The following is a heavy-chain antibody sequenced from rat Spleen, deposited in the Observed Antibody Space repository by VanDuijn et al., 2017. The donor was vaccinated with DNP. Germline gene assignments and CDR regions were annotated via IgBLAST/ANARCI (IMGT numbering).Heavy chain of an antibody. Sequence: EVQLVESGGDLVQPGRSLKLSCVASGFTFNNYWMTWIRQVPGKGLEWVASITSRGGSTYYPDSVKGRFTISRDNAKNTLYLQMNSLRSEDTATYYCARTDSSYIYDYAMDAWGQGTSVTVSS. J-gene: IGHJ4*01. V-gene: IGHV5-31*01. CDR3: ARTDSSYIYDYAMDA. D-gene: IGHD1-2*01. CDR1: GFTFNNYW. CDR2: ITSRGGST.